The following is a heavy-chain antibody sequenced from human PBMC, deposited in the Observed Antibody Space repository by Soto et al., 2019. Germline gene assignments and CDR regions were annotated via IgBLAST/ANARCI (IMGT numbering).Heavy chain of an antibody. CDR2: INHSGST. CDR3: ARDKITGLFDY. D-gene: IGHD2-8*02. V-gene: IGHV4-34*01. J-gene: IGHJ4*02. Sequence: ASETLSLPCAVFGGSFSGYYWTRIRQPPGTGLEWIGEINHSGSTNYNPSPKSRVTISVDTSKNQFSLKLTSVTAADTAVYYCARDKITGLFDYWGQGTLVTVSS. CDR1: GGSFSGYY.